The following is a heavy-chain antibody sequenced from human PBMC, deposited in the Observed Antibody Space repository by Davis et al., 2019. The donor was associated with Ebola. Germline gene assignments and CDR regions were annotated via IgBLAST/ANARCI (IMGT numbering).Heavy chain of an antibody. J-gene: IGHJ4*02. CDR3: ARLDYDSSGSFDY. D-gene: IGHD3-22*01. Sequence: MPGGSLRLSCAVYGGSFSGYYWSWIRQPPGKGLEWIGEINHSGSTNYNPSLKSRVIISVDTSKNQFSLKLSSVTAADTAVYYCARLDYDSSGSFDYWGQGTLVTVSS. CDR1: GGSFSGYY. CDR2: INHSGST. V-gene: IGHV4-34*01.